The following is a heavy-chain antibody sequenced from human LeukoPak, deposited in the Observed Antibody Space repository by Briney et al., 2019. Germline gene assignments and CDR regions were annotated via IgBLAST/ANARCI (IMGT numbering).Heavy chain of an antibody. CDR1: GGTFSSYA. Sequence: ASVKVSCKASGGTFSSYAISWVRQAPGQGLEWMGGIIPIFGTANYAQKFQGRVTITADESTSTAYMELSSLRSEDMAVYYCARDSGDSSGYYDWGQGTLVTVSS. D-gene: IGHD3-22*01. V-gene: IGHV1-69*13. CDR2: IIPIFGTA. CDR3: ARDSGDSSGYYD. J-gene: IGHJ4*02.